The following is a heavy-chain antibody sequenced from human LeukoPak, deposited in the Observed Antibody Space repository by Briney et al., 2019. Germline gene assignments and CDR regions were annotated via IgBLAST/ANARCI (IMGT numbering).Heavy chain of an antibody. D-gene: IGHD3-22*01. V-gene: IGHV1-18*01. CDR2: ISAYNGNT. CDR1: GYTFTSYG. Sequence: ASVKLSCKASGYTFTSYGISWVRQAPGQGLEWMGWISAYNGNTTYAQKLQGRVTMTTDTSTSTAYMDLRSLRSDDTAVYYCARVVGYDSSGYYPTWGQGTLVTVSS. J-gene: IGHJ4*02. CDR3: ARVVGYDSSGYYPT.